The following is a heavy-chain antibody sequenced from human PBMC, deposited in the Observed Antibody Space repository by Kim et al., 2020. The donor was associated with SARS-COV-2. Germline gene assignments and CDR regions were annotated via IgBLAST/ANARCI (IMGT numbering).Heavy chain of an antibody. V-gene: IGHV3-23*01. Sequence: GGSLRLSCAASGFTFSSYAMSWVRQAPGKGLEWVSAISGSGGSTYYADSVKGRFTISRDNSKNTLYLQMNSLRAEDTAVYYCAKERALGLNYYGSGRAFDYWGQGTLVTVSS. CDR3: AKERALGLNYYGSGRAFDY. D-gene: IGHD3-10*01. CDR1: GFTFSSYA. J-gene: IGHJ4*02. CDR2: ISGSGGST.